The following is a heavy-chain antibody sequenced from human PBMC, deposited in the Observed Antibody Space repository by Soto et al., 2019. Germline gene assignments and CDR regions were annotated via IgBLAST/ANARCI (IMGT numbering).Heavy chain of an antibody. Sequence: EVQLVESGGGLVQPGRSLRLSCAASGFTFDDYGMHWVRHAPEKGLEWVSGITWNSGSIAYADSVKGRFTISRDNAKNSLYLQMNRLRAEDTALYYCAKSPAAGTFYYYMDVWGKGTTVTVSS. J-gene: IGHJ6*03. CDR2: ITWNSGSI. CDR3: AKSPAAGTFYYYMDV. D-gene: IGHD6-13*01. V-gene: IGHV3-9*01. CDR1: GFTFDDYG.